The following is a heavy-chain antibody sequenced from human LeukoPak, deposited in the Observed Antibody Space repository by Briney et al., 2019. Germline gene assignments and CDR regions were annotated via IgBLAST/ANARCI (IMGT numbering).Heavy chain of an antibody. Sequence: PGGSLRLSCAASGFTFSNAWMNWVRQAPGKGLEWVGRIKSKPDGGTTDYAAPVKGRFTISRDDSKNTVYLQMDSLKTEDTAAYYCSTGGYYYDFWGQGTLVTVSS. V-gene: IGHV3-15*01. J-gene: IGHJ4*02. CDR3: STGGYYYDF. CDR2: IKSKPDGGTT. D-gene: IGHD3-22*01. CDR1: GFTFSNAW.